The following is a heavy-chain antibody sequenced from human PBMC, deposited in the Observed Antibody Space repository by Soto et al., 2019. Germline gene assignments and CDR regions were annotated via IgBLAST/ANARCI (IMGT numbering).Heavy chain of an antibody. CDR1: GGSISSSSYY. CDR2: IYYSGST. Sequence: SETLSLTCTVSGGSISSSSYYWGWIRQPPGKGLEWIGSIYYSGSTNYNPSLRSRFTISVDTSKNQFSLKLSSVTAADTAVYYCARHLADDYVWGSYRRDGYFDYWGQGTLVTVSS. CDR3: ARHLADDYVWGSYRRDGYFDY. D-gene: IGHD3-16*02. V-gene: IGHV4-39*01. J-gene: IGHJ4*02.